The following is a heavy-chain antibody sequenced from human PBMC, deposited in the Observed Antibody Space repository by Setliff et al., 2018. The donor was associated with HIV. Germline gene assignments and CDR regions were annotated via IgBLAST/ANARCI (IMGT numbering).Heavy chain of an antibody. CDR2: IYYTGTA. Sequence: PSETLSLTCTVSGGSIISGTNYWNWIRQPPGKGLEWIGYIYYTGTAYYNPSLKSRGTISVDTSKNQFSLKLSSVNDADKAMYYCARATGYSSGWRINYFDHWGQGTPVTVSS. J-gene: IGHJ4*02. D-gene: IGHD6-19*01. CDR3: ARATGYSSGWRINYFDH. CDR1: GGSIISGTNY. V-gene: IGHV4-30-4*08.